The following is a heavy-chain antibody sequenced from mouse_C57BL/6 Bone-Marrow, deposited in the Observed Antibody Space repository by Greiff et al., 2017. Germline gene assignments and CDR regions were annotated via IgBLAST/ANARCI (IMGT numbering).Heavy chain of an antibody. V-gene: IGHV5-12*01. J-gene: IGHJ4*01. Sequence: VKLMESGGGLVQPGGSLKLSCAASGFTFSDYYMYWVRQTPEKRLEWVAYISNGGGSTYYPDTVKGRFTISRDNAKNTLYLQMSRLKSEDTAMYYCMMSYYGMDYWGQGTSVTVSS. D-gene: IGHD2-3*01. CDR1: GFTFSDYY. CDR3: MMSYYGMDY. CDR2: ISNGGGST.